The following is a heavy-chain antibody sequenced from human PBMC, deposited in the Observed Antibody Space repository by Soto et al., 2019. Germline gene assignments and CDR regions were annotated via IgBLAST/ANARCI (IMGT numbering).Heavy chain of an antibody. Sequence: QLHLVQSGAVVKKPGASVTVSCSASGYPATAYYMHWVRQAPGRGLEWMGGINPATGAAKYTQTCRGRVTMTRDTSTSTVFMELSGLTSEDTAVFYCARGGGVGVAGSAAFDMWGQGTLVTVSS. J-gene: IGHJ3*02. CDR3: ARGGGVGVAGSAAFDM. V-gene: IGHV1-2*02. D-gene: IGHD3-3*01. CDR1: GYPATAYY. CDR2: INPATGAA.